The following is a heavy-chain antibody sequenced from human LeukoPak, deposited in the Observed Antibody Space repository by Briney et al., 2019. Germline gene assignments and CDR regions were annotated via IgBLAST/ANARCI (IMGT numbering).Heavy chain of an antibody. V-gene: IGHV3-23*01. CDR1: GFTFSSYA. Sequence: GGSLRLSCAASGFTFSSYAMSWVRQAPGKGLEWVSAISGSGGNTYYADSVKGRFTMSRDYSKNTLYLQMNSLRAEDTAVYFCAKTVSGSHSYQGGDYWGQGTLVTVST. J-gene: IGHJ4*02. CDR3: AKTVSGSHSYQGGDY. D-gene: IGHD3-16*02. CDR2: ISGSGGNT.